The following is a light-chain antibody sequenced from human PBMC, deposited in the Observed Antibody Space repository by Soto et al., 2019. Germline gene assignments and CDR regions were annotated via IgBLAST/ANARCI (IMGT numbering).Light chain of an antibody. V-gene: IGKV3-20*01. CDR2: GES. CDR3: QKYGSSPLT. Sequence: ELVLTQSPGTLSLSPGERATLSCRASQTLNSRHLAWYQQKTGQAPRLLIYGESSRATGIPDRFSGSGSGTDLNLTISRLEPEDFAVFYCQKYGSSPLTFGGGTKVDIK. CDR1: QTLNSRH. J-gene: IGKJ4*01.